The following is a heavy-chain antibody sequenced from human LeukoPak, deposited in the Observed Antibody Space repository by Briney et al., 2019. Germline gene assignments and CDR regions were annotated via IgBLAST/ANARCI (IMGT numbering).Heavy chain of an antibody. CDR1: GFTFSSYS. Sequence: PGGSLRLSCAASGFTFSSYSMNWVRQAPGKGLEWVSSISSSSSYIYYADSVKGRFTISRDNAKNSLYLQMNSLRAEDTAVYYCAIGSGSYLDYFDYWGQGTMVTVSS. V-gene: IGHV3-21*01. CDR3: AIGSGSYLDYFDY. J-gene: IGHJ4*02. CDR2: ISSSSSYI. D-gene: IGHD3-10*01.